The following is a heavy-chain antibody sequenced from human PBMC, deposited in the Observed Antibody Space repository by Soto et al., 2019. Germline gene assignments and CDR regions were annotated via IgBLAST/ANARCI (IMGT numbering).Heavy chain of an antibody. D-gene: IGHD3-3*01. CDR3: ARSGGMDV. V-gene: IGHV3-72*01. J-gene: IGHJ6*02. CDR2: SRNKANSYTT. CDR1: GFTLSDHY. Sequence: EAQLVESGGGLVQPGGSLRLSCAASGFTLSDHYMDWVRQAPGKGLEWVGRSRNKANSYTTEYAASVKGRFTISRDDSKNSLYLQMNSLKTEDTAVYYCARSGGMDVWGQGTTVTVSS.